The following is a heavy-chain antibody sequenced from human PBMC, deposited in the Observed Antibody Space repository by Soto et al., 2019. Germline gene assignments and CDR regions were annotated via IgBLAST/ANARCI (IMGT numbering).Heavy chain of an antibody. CDR3: ARYYDILTGYFGS. J-gene: IGHJ4*02. CDR1: GGTFSSYG. Sequence: QVQLVQSETEVKKPGSSVKVSCKASGGTFSSYGITWVRLVPGQGLEWMGGIMPVFDIVNYAQKFQGRVSITAGKSTSTAYMELSSLRSEETAVYYCARYYDILTGYFGSWGQGTLVTVSS. D-gene: IGHD3-9*01. V-gene: IGHV1-69*17. CDR2: IMPVFDIV.